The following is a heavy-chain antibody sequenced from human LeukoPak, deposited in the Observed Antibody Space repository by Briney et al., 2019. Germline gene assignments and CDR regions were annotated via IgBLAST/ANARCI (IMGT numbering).Heavy chain of an antibody. CDR2: ISYDGSNR. V-gene: IGHV3-30-3*01. J-gene: IGHJ4*02. CDR3: ARDWYGVGGVPDY. CDR1: GFTFSTYA. D-gene: IGHD3-16*01. Sequence: GRSLRLSCAASGFTFSTYAMHWVRQAPGKGLEWVAVISYDGSNRYADSVKGRFTISRDNSKNTVYLQMNSLRLEDAAVYYCARDWYGVGGVPDYWGQGTLVTVSS.